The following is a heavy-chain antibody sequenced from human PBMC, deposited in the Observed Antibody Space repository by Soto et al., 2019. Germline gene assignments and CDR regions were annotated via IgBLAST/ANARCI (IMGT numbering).Heavy chain of an antibody. Sequence: QVHLVQSGAEVKKPGASVNVSCQASGSITNHHMHWVRQAPGQGRELMGIFNPSGLSTTYSQKFQGRVTITVDPSTSTGYMELSSLPSEDTAVYFCAKVTNRGPIAVAGPLGSWGQGTLVIVSS. CDR2: FNPSGLST. CDR3: AKVTNRGPIAVAGPLGS. J-gene: IGHJ4*02. CDR1: GSITNHH. V-gene: IGHV1-46*01. D-gene: IGHD6-19*01.